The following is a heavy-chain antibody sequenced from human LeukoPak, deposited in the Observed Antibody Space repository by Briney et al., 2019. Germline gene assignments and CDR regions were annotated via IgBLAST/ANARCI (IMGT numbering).Heavy chain of an antibody. J-gene: IGHJ4*02. D-gene: IGHD2-2*01. CDR2: ISGSGGST. Sequence: GGSLRLSCAASGFTFSSYAMNWVRQAPGKGLEWVSAISGSGGSTYYADSVKGRFTISRDNSKNTLYLQMNSLRAEDTAAYYCAKVRAVVPAAIDYWGQGTLVTVSS. CDR1: GFTFSSYA. CDR3: AKVRAVVPAAIDY. V-gene: IGHV3-23*01.